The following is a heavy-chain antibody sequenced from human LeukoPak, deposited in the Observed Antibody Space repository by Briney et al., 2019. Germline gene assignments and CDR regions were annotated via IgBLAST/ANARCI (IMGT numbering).Heavy chain of an antibody. V-gene: IGHV4-59*01. Sequence: SETLSLTCTVSGGSISSYYWSWIRQPPGKGLEWIGYIYYSGSTNYNPSLKSRVTISVDTSKNQFYLKLSSVTAADTAVYYCARGNYDSSGYYLRRVSSFDYWGQGTLVTVSS. CDR3: ARGNYDSSGYYLRRVSSFDY. J-gene: IGHJ4*02. CDR2: IYYSGST. D-gene: IGHD3-22*01. CDR1: GGSISSYY.